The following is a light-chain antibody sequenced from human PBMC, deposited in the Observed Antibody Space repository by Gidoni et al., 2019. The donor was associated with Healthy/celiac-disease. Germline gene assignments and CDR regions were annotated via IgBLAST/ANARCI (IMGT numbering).Light chain of an antibody. J-gene: IGKJ5*01. CDR2: DAS. CDR3: QQRSNWPLIT. CDR1: QSVSSY. V-gene: IGKV3-11*01. Sequence: EMWLTQSPATLSLSPGERATLSCRASQSVSSYLAWYQQKPGQAPRLLIYDASNRATGIPARFSGSGSGTDFTLTISSLEPEDFAVYYCQQRSNWPLITFGQGTRLEIK.